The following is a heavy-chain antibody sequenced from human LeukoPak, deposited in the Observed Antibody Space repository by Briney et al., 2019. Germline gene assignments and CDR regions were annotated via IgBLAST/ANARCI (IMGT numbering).Heavy chain of an antibody. CDR3: AREGGYYDFWSGYLSTLSRHDAFDI. CDR1: GYTFTSYA. CDR2: IIPIFGTA. V-gene: IGHV1-69*13. Sequence: GASVNVSCKASGYTFTSYAMNWVRQAPGQGLEWMGGIIPIFGTANYAQKFQGRVTITADESTSTAYMELSSLRSEDTAVYYCAREGGYYDFWSGYLSTLSRHDAFDIWGQGTMVTVSS. J-gene: IGHJ3*02. D-gene: IGHD3-3*01.